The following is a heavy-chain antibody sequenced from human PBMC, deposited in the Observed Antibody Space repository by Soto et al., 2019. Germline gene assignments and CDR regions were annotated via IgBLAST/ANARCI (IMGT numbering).Heavy chain of an antibody. CDR2: IYGGGNGP. Sequence: EVQVLESGGGLVQPGGSLRLSCAATGFTFSDFAMSWVRQAPGKGLEWVSRIYGGGNGPHYADSVKGRVTISRDNSKNPLYLQMNSLRAEDTAVYYSAKMEGMDTWAYSIEYWGQGTLVTVSS. CDR1: GFTFSDFA. CDR3: AKMEGMDTWAYSIEY. D-gene: IGHD5-18*01. J-gene: IGHJ4*02. V-gene: IGHV3-23*01.